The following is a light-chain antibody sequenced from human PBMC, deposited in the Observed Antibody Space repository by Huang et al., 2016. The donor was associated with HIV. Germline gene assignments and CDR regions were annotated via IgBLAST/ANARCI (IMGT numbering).Light chain of an antibody. CDR2: GAS. CDR1: QTVSSK. CDR3: QQYNKWPPVT. Sequence: ERVMTQSPASLSMSPGETATLSCRARQTVSSKLAWYQQKRGQAPSLLIYGASTRATGVPARFSCDGSGTEFTLTISSLQSEDSAIYYCQQYNKWPPVTCGQGTRLEIK. J-gene: IGKJ5*01. V-gene: IGKV3-15*01.